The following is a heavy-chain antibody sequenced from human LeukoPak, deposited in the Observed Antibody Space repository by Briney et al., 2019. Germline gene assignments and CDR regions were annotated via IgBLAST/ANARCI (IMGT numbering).Heavy chain of an antibody. J-gene: IGHJ4*02. D-gene: IGHD2-15*01. Sequence: SGPALVKPTQTLTLSCTFSGFSLSTSGMCVSWIRQPPGKALEWLARIDWDDDKYYSTSLKTRLTISKDTSKNQVVLTMTNMEPVDTATYYCARTILGYCSGRSCYSVDYWGQGTLVTVSS. CDR2: IDWDDDK. CDR3: ARTILGYCSGRSCYSVDY. CDR1: GFSLSTSGMC. V-gene: IGHV2-70*11.